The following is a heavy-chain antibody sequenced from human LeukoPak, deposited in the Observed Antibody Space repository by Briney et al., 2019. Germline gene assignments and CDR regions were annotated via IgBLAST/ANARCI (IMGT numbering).Heavy chain of an antibody. D-gene: IGHD3-16*01. CDR2: IRYDGSNK. J-gene: IGHJ3*02. Sequence: GGCLRLSCAAPGFTFSRSGIHWVRHAPGKGLEWVAFIRYDGSNKYYADSVKGRFTISRDNLKNTLYLQMNSQRAEDTAVFYCAKDRDDYVWGSYLGAFDIWGQGTMVTVSS. CDR1: GFTFSRSG. CDR3: AKDRDDYVWGSYLGAFDI. V-gene: IGHV3-30*02.